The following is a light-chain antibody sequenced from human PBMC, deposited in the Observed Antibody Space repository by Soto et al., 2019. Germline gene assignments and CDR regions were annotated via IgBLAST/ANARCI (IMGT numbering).Light chain of an antibody. CDR2: TAS. Sequence: DLQITQGPSTLSGSVGDRVTLPCRASQTISSRLAWYQQKPGKAPRLLIYTASTLQTGVPSRFSGGGSGTDFTLTISSLQPEDVATYYCQKYNSAPWTFGQGIK. CDR3: QKYNSAPWT. J-gene: IGKJ1*01. CDR1: QTISSR. V-gene: IGKV1-27*01.